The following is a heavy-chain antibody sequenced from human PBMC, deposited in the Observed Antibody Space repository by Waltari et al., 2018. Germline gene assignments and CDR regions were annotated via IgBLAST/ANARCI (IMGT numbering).Heavy chain of an antibody. V-gene: IGHV3-21*01. CDR1: GFTFSSYS. D-gene: IGHD3-16*01. CDR3: ARALVCLDV. Sequence: EVQLVESGGCLVKPGGSLRLSCAASGFTFSSYSLNWVRQAPGKGLEWVAAISSSSSYIYYADSVKGRFTISRDNAKNSLYLQMNSLRAEDTAVYYCARALVCLDVWGQGTTVTVSS. J-gene: IGHJ6*02. CDR2: ISSSSSYI.